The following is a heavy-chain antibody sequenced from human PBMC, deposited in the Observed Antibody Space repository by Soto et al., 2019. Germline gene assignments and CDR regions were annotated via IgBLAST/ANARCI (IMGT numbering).Heavy chain of an antibody. Sequence: QVQLVQSGAEVKKPGSSVKVSCKASGGTFSSYAISWVRQAPGQGLEWMGGIIPIFGTANYAEKFQGRVTITADESTSTDYMELSSLRSEDTAVYYCARPDYYDSSGYFLGFDIWGQGTMVTVSS. CDR3: ARPDYYDSSGYFLGFDI. V-gene: IGHV1-69*12. CDR1: GGTFSSYA. CDR2: IIPIFGTA. D-gene: IGHD3-22*01. J-gene: IGHJ3*02.